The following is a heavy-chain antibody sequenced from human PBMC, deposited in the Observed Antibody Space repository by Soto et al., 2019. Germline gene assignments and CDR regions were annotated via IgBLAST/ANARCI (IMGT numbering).Heavy chain of an antibody. CDR3: AKGVSRVSYYYGMDV. D-gene: IGHD3-10*01. CDR1: GFTFSSYA. Sequence: EVQLLESGGGLVQPGGSLRLSCAASGFTFSSYAMSWVRQAPGKGLEWVSGFSGSGGSTYYADSVKGRFTISRDNSKNTLYLQMNSLRAEDTAVYYCAKGVSRVSYYYGMDVWGQGTTVTVSS. V-gene: IGHV3-23*01. CDR2: FSGSGGST. J-gene: IGHJ6*02.